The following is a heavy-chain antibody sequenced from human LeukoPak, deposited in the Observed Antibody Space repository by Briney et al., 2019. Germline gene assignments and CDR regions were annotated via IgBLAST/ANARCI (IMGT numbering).Heavy chain of an antibody. D-gene: IGHD5-12*01. J-gene: IGHJ6*02. Sequence: SETLSLTCAVSGGSISSGGYSWSWIRQPPGKGLEWIGYIYHSGSTHYNPSLKSRVTISVDRSKNQFSLKLSSVTAADTAVYYCARNIVATNARNYYYYYGMDVWGQGTTVTVSS. V-gene: IGHV4-30-2*01. CDR3: ARNIVATNARNYYYYYGMDV. CDR2: IYHSGST. CDR1: GGSISSGGYS.